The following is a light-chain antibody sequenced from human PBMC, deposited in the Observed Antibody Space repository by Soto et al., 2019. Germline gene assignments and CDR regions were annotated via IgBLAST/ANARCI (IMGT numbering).Light chain of an antibody. Sequence: QSVLTQPASVSGPPGQSITISCTGTSSDVGGYGSVSWYQQHPGKAPKLMIYEVSNRPSGVSNRFSGSKSGNTASLTISGLQAEDDADYYCSSYTSSGTYVFGTGTKLTVL. V-gene: IGLV2-14*01. CDR2: EVS. CDR3: SSYTSSGTYV. J-gene: IGLJ1*01. CDR1: SSDVGGYGS.